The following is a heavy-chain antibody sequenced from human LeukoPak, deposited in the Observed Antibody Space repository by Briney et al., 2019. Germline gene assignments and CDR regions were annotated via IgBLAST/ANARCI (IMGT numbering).Heavy chain of an antibody. J-gene: IGHJ4*02. D-gene: IGHD2-2*01. CDR2: VSYDGSNK. V-gene: IGHV3-30*04. CDR1: GLTFNSYA. CDR3: ARDRSPILMAPAALFDF. Sequence: GGSLRLSCAASGLTFNSYAIRWVRQAPGKGLEWVAVVSYDGSNKYYADSVKGRFTISRDNSKNTLYLQMNSLRAEDTAVYFCARDRSPILMAPAALFDFWGQGTLVTVSS.